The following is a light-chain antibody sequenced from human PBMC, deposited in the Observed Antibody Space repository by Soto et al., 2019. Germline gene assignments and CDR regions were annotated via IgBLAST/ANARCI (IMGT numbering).Light chain of an antibody. J-gene: IGLJ1*01. CDR1: SSDVGGYNY. V-gene: IGLV2-14*01. CDR3: SSYTSSSTGV. Sequence: QSALTQPASVSGSPGQSITISCTGTSSDVGGYNYVSWYQQHPGKAPKPMIYDVSNRPSGVSNRFSGPKSGDTASLTISWLQAEDEADYYCSSYTSSSTGVFGTGTKVTVL. CDR2: DVS.